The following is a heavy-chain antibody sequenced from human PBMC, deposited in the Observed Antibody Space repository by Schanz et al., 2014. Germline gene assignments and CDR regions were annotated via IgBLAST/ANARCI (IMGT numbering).Heavy chain of an antibody. D-gene: IGHD2-2*02. J-gene: IGHJ6*03. CDR2: IIPILGIA. CDR3: AGTYCSSTSCYTGYYYMDV. Sequence: QVQLVQSGDEVKKPGSSVKVSCKASGGTFSSFGINWVRQAPGQGLEWMGRIIPILGIANYAQNFQGRVTITADKSTSTAYMELTSLRSEDTAVYYCAGTYCSSTSCYTGYYYMDVWGKGTTVTVSS. CDR1: GGTFSSFG. V-gene: IGHV1-69*04.